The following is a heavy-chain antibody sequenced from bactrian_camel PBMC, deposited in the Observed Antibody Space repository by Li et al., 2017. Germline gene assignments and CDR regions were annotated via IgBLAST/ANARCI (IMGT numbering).Heavy chain of an antibody. V-gene: IGHV3-3*01. J-gene: IGHJ4*01. CDR2: GGVA. Sequence: GGVAYYADSVQGRFSISRDKKNNTVDLQMNSLKPEDTAMYYCAADPHNRRRCVERYLQTTGQGTQVTVS. D-gene: IGHD2*01.